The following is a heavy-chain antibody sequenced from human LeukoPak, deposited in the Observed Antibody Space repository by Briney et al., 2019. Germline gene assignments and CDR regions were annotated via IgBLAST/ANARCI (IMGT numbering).Heavy chain of an antibody. CDR2: FSGTGGST. CDR3: ANGDKKRITTVRGVMQPFDY. D-gene: IGHD3-10*01. Sequence: PGGSLRLSCAASGXTFSSYAMSWVRQAPGKGLEWVSVFSGTGGSTYYAHSVKGRFTISRDNSKNTLHLQMNSLRAEDTAVYYCANGDKKRITTVRGVMQPFDYWGQGTLVTVSS. CDR1: GXTFSSYA. J-gene: IGHJ4*02. V-gene: IGHV3-23*01.